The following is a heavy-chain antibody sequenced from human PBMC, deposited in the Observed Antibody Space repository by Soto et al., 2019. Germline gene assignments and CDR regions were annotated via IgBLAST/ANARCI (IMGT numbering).Heavy chain of an antibody. CDR2: IYYSGST. J-gene: IGHJ5*02. CDR3: ARAGCSGWDNWFDP. Sequence: PSDTLSLTCTVSGGSISIYYWSWIRQPPGKGLEWIGYIYYSGSTNYNPSLKSRVTISVDTSKNQFSLKLSSVTAADTAVYYCARAGCSGWDNWFDPWGQGTLVTVSS. CDR1: GGSISIYY. D-gene: IGHD6-19*01. V-gene: IGHV4-59*01.